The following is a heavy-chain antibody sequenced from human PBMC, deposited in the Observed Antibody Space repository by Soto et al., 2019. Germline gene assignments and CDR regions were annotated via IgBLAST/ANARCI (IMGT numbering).Heavy chain of an antibody. D-gene: IGHD6-19*01. CDR2: ISGSGGST. V-gene: IGHV3-23*01. J-gene: IGHJ4*02. Sequence: EVQLLESGGGLVQPGGSLRLSCAASGFTFSSYAMSWVRQAPGKGLEWVSAISGSGGSTYYADSVKGRFTISRDNSKNTLYLQMNSLRAEDTDVYYCAKAQAYSSGGAGWGQGTLVTVSS. CDR1: GFTFSSYA. CDR3: AKAQAYSSGGAG.